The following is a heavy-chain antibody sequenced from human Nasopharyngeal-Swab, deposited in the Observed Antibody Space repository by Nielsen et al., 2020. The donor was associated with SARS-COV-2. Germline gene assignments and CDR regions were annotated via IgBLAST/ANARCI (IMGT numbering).Heavy chain of an antibody. CDR2: ISSSGSTI. D-gene: IGHD4-17*01. CDR3: AKGIRYGDYVFDY. J-gene: IGHJ4*02. V-gene: IGHV3-23*01. Sequence: VRQAPGKGLEWVSYISSSGSTIYCADSVKGRFTISRDNSKNTLYLQMNSLRAEDTAVYYCAKGIRYGDYVFDYWGQGTLVTVSS.